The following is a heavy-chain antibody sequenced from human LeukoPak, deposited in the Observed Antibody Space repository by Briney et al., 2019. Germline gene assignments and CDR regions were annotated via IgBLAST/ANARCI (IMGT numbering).Heavy chain of an antibody. CDR3: ARSWMVGEEAFDI. Sequence: SETLSLTCIVSGGSISVTNYYWGWIRQPPGKGLEWIGSIYYSGNTYYNSHLRSRLTMSVDTSKKQFSLKLSSVTAADTALYYCARSWMVGEEAFDIWGQGSMVIVSS. CDR2: IYYSGNT. D-gene: IGHD1-26*01. V-gene: IGHV4-39*01. J-gene: IGHJ3*02. CDR1: GGSISVTNYY.